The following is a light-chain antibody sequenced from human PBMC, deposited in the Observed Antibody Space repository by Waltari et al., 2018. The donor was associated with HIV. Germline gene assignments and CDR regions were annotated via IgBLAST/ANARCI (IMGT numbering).Light chain of an antibody. CDR2: DVN. J-gene: IGLJ2*01. V-gene: IGLV2-8*01. Sequence: QSALTQPPSASGSLGPSVTISCTGTSSHVGGYNHVSWYQPYPGEAPKLIIYDVNKRPSGVPDRFSGSKSGNTASLTVSGLQGEDEAQYYCSAYAGSNNLVLFGGGTKLTVL. CDR1: SSHVGGYNH. CDR3: SAYAGSNNLVL.